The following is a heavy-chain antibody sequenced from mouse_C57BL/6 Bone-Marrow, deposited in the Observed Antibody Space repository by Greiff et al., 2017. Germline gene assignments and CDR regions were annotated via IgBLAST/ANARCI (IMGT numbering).Heavy chain of an antibody. CDR1: GYTFTSYW. Sequence: QVQLQQPGAELVRPGSSVKLSCTASGYTFTSYWMHWVKQRPIQGLEWIGNIDPSDSETHYNQKFKDKATLTVDKSSSTAYMQLSILTSEDSAVYYCAIYGSSYQAWFGYWGQGTLVTVSA. V-gene: IGHV1-52*01. CDR3: AIYGSSYQAWFGY. CDR2: IDPSDSET. D-gene: IGHD1-1*01. J-gene: IGHJ3*01.